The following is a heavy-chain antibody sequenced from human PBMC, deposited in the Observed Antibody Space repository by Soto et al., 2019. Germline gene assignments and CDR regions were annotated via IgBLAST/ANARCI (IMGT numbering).Heavy chain of an antibody. Sequence: GGSLRLSWAASGFTFSNYAMSWVRQAPGKGLEWVSDIGGSGGTTYSSDSVKGRFTISRDKSKNTLYLQMNSLRAEDTAVYYCAKVYSDSSGYYYPDAFDIWGQGTMVTVSS. CDR2: IGGSGGTT. CDR1: GFTFSNYA. CDR3: AKVYSDSSGYYYPDAFDI. D-gene: IGHD3-22*01. J-gene: IGHJ3*02. V-gene: IGHV3-23*01.